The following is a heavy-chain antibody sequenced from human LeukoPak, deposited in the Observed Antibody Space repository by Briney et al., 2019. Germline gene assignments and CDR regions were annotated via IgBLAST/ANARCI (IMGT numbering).Heavy chain of an antibody. Sequence: PSETLSLTCTVSGGSISSYYWSWIRQPPGKGLEWIGYIYYSGSTNYNPSLKSRVTISVDTSKNQFSLKLSSVTAADTAVYYCARGRIVEIGDAFDTWGQGTMVTVSS. CDR2: IYYSGST. CDR3: ARGRIVEIGDAFDT. CDR1: GGSISSYY. V-gene: IGHV4-59*01. J-gene: IGHJ3*02. D-gene: IGHD1-26*01.